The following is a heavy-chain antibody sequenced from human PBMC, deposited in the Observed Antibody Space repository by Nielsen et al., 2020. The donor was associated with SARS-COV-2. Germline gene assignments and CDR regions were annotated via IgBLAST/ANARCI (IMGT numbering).Heavy chain of an antibody. D-gene: IGHD3-22*01. CDR2: IYPGDSDT. CDR3: ARLGYYYDSSGYYSDYYGMDV. Sequence: KVSCKGSGYSFTSYWIGWVRQMPGKGLEWMGIIYPGDSDTRYSPSLQGQVTISADKSISTAYLQWSSLKASDTAMYYCARLGYYYDSSGYYSDYYGMDVWGQGTTVTVSS. V-gene: IGHV5-51*01. J-gene: IGHJ6*02. CDR1: GYSFTSYW.